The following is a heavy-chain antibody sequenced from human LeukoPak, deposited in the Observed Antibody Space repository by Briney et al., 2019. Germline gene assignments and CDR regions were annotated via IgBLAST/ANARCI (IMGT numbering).Heavy chain of an antibody. Sequence: GGSLRLSCAASGFTFSSYAMHWVRQAPGKGLEWVSSISSSSSYRYYADSVKGRFTISRDNAKNSLYLQMNSLRAEDTAVYYCAREGYSPRDGYNFNFDYWGQGTLVTVSS. CDR2: ISSSSSYR. V-gene: IGHV3-21*01. J-gene: IGHJ4*02. D-gene: IGHD5-24*01. CDR3: AREGYSPRDGYNFNFDY. CDR1: GFTFSSYA.